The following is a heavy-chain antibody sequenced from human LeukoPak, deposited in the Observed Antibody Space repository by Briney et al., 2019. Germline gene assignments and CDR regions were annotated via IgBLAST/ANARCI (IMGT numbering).Heavy chain of an antibody. CDR3: ARGHCTNAVCRTLDY. V-gene: IGHV1-2*02. CDR1: GYTFTGYY. CDR2: INADNGGT. D-gene: IGHD2-8*01. J-gene: IGHJ4*02. Sequence: ASVKVSCKASGYTFTGYYIHWVRQAPGQGLEWMGWINADNGGTRYAEKFQGRVTMTRETSISTAYMELSRLTSDDTALYYCARGHCTNAVCRTLDYWGQGTLSPSPQ.